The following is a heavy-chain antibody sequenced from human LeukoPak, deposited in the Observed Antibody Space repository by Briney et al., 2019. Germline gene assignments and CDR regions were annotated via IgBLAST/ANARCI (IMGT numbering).Heavy chain of an antibody. Sequence: PGRSLRLSCAASGFTFDDYAMHWVRQAPGKGLEWVSGISWNSGSIGYADSVKGRFTISRDNAKNSLYLQMNSLRAEDAAIYYCAKGLSLPRWGQGTLVTVSS. D-gene: IGHD2/OR15-2a*01. CDR1: GFTFDDYA. CDR3: AKGLSLPR. V-gene: IGHV3-9*01. J-gene: IGHJ4*02. CDR2: ISWNSGSI.